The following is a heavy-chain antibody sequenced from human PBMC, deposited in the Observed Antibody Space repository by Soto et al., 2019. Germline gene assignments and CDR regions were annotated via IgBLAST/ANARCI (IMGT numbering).Heavy chain of an antibody. Sequence: QVQLVESGGGVVQPGRSLRLSCAASGLTFSDYYMSWIRQAPGQGLEWVSYISSSGSTIYYADSVKGRFTISRDNAKNSLYLQMNSLRAEDTAVYYCARDRRSGAAAEFRFVDYWGQGTLVTVSS. CDR2: ISSSGSTI. CDR1: GLTFSDYY. D-gene: IGHD6-13*01. J-gene: IGHJ4*02. V-gene: IGHV3-11*01. CDR3: ARDRRSGAAAEFRFVDY.